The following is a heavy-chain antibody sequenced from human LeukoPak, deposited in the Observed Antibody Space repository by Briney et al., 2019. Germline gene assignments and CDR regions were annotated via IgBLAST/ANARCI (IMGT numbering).Heavy chain of an antibody. J-gene: IGHJ4*02. V-gene: IGHV4-59*01. CDR1: GGSISGYY. Sequence: SETLSLTCTVSGGSISGYYWSWMRQPPGEGLEWVGYVFKSQTTGYNPSLESRVTISQDTSRNQFSLKLSSVTAADTAVYYCARWNEGLDYWGQGTLVTVSS. CDR3: ARWNEGLDY. D-gene: IGHD1-1*01. CDR2: VFKSQTT.